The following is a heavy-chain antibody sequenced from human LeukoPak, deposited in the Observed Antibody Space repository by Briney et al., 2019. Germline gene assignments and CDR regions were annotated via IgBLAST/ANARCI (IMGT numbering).Heavy chain of an antibody. CDR2: IYHSGSI. Sequence: SETLSLTCAVSGGSISSGGYSWSWIRQPPGKGLEWIGYIYHSGSIYHNPSLKSRVTISVDRSKNQFSLKLSSVTAADTAVYYCAGARITMVRGVIYYYYGMDVWGQGTTVTVSS. D-gene: IGHD3-10*01. CDR1: GGSISSGGYS. J-gene: IGHJ6*02. CDR3: AGARITMVRGVIYYYYGMDV. V-gene: IGHV4-30-2*01.